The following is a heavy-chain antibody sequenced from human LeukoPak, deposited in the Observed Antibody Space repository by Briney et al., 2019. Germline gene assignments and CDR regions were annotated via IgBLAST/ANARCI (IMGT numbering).Heavy chain of an antibody. J-gene: IGHJ4*02. CDR3: AGERGSSYFDY. D-gene: IGHD1-26*01. Sequence: PGGSLRLSCAASGFTVSSNYMGWVRQAPGKGLEWVSAISGSGGSTYYADSVKGRFTISRDNAKNTLFLQMNSLRAEDTAVYYCAGERGSSYFDYWGQGTLVTVSS. V-gene: IGHV3-23*01. CDR1: GFTVSSNY. CDR2: ISGSGGST.